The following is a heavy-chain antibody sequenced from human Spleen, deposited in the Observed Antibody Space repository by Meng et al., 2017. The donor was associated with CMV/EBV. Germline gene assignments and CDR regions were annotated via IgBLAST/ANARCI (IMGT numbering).Heavy chain of an antibody. J-gene: IGHJ6*02. CDR3: VRTYEAYYFGLDV. D-gene: IGHD3-10*01. CDR2: IYPGDSDA. Sequence: GGSLRLSCQGSGYTFSTYWIGWVRQMPGKGLEWMGIIYPGDSDARYSPSFQGQVTISADKSSTTAFLQWSSLKASDTAIYYCVRTYEAYYFGLDVWGQGTTVTVSS. CDR1: GYTFSTYW. V-gene: IGHV5-51*01.